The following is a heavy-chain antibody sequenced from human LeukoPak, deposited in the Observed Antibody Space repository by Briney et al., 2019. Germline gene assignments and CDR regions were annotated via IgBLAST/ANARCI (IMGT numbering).Heavy chain of an antibody. Sequence: SETLSLTCTVSGVSISSYYWSWIRQPAGKGLEWIGRLYTSGSTTYNPSLKSRVTMSVDTSENKFSLKLSSVTAADTAMYYCARVNLPAIRGAFDIWGQGTMVTVSS. CDR1: GVSISSYY. CDR3: ARVNLPAIRGAFDI. CDR2: LYTSGST. D-gene: IGHD2-2*01. J-gene: IGHJ3*02. V-gene: IGHV4-4*07.